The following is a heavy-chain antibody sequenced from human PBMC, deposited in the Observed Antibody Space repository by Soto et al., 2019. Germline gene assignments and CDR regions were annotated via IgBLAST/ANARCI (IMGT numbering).Heavy chain of an antibody. D-gene: IGHD2-15*01. J-gene: IGHJ6*02. CDR3: AKVGRYCSGGSCYSLYYYYGMDV. V-gene: IGHV3-23*01. CDR1: GFTFSSYA. CDR2: ISGSGGST. Sequence: GGSLRLSCAASGFTFSSYAMSWVRQAPGKGLEWVSAISGSGGSTYYADPVKGRFTISRDNSKNTLYLQMNSLRAEDTAVYYFAKVGRYCSGGSCYSLYYYYGMDVWGQGTTVTVSS.